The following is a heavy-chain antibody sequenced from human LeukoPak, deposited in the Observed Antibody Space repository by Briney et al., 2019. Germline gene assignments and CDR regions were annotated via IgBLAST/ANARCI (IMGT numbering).Heavy chain of an antibody. CDR2: INFSGNT. CDR1: GGSISSTSYY. Sequence: SETLSLTCTVSGGSISSTSYYWGWIRQPPGKGLEWIGSINFSGNTYYNPSLKGRVTISVDTSKNQFSLKVSSVTAADTAVYYCARSSSSLGMYWGQGALVTVSS. D-gene: IGHD1-14*01. J-gene: IGHJ4*02. CDR3: ARSSSSLGMY. V-gene: IGHV4-39*01.